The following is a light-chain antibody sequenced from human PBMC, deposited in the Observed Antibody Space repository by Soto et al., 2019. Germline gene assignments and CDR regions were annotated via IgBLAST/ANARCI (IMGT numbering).Light chain of an antibody. V-gene: IGKV1-5*01. J-gene: IGKJ2*01. CDR3: QQYNSPAT. CDR2: DAS. CDR1: QSISRW. Sequence: DIQMTQSPSTLSASVGARVTITCRASQSISRWLTWYQQKPGQAPKVLIYDASSLESGVPSRFSGSGSGTEFALTITSLQPDDSASYYCQQYNSPATFGQVTKLEIK.